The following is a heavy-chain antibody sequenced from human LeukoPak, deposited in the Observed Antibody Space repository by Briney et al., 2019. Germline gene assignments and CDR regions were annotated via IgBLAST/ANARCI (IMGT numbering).Heavy chain of an antibody. Sequence: GGSLRLSCAASGLTLSSYWMSWVRQAPGKGLEWVANIKQDGSEKYYVDSVKGRFTISRDNAKNSLYLQMNSLRAEDTAVYYCARVYCSGGSCSRDPNRPVDYWGQGTLVTVSS. CDR3: ARVYCSGGSCSRDPNRPVDY. D-gene: IGHD2-15*01. CDR1: GLTLSSYW. V-gene: IGHV3-7*04. J-gene: IGHJ4*02. CDR2: IKQDGSEK.